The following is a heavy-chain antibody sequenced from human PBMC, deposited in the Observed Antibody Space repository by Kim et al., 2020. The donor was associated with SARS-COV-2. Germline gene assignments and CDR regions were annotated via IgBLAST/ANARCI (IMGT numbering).Heavy chain of an antibody. CDR2: ISAYNGNT. Sequence: ASVKVSCKASGYTFTSYGISWVRQAPGQGLEWMGWISAYNGNTNYAQKLQGRVTMTTDTSTSTAYMELRSLRSDDTAVYYCASGEAYYYDSSGYLGYWGQGTLVPVSS. V-gene: IGHV1-18*01. CDR1: GYTFTSYG. D-gene: IGHD3-22*01. CDR3: ASGEAYYYDSSGYLGY. J-gene: IGHJ4*02.